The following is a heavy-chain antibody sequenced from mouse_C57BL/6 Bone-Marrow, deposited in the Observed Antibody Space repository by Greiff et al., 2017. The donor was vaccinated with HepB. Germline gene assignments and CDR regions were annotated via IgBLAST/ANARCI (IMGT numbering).Heavy chain of an antibody. J-gene: IGHJ3*01. CDR3: ARSYSNYPAWFAY. Sequence: VQLQQPGAELVKPGASVKLSCKASGYTFTSYWMQWVKQRPGQGLEWIGEIDPSDSYTNYNQKFKGKATLTVDTSSSTAYMQLSSLTSEDSAVYYCARSYSNYPAWFAYWGQGTLVTVSA. CDR2: IDPSDSYT. V-gene: IGHV1-50*01. CDR1: GYTFTSYW. D-gene: IGHD2-5*01.